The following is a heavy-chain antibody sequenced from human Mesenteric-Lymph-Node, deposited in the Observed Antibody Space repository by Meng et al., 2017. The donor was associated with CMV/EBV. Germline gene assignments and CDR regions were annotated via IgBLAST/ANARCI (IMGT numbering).Heavy chain of an antibody. D-gene: IGHD5-24*01. J-gene: IGHJ4*02. CDR2: IYYSGST. Sequence: GAGGSSSGSRSYRGWIRQHPGKGLEWIGYIYYSGSTYYNPSLKSRLTISVDTSKNQFSLNLTSVTAADTAVYYCARDRDGYNLFDHWGQGTLVTVSS. CDR1: GGSSSGSRSY. CDR3: ARDRDGYNLFDH. V-gene: IGHV4-31*02.